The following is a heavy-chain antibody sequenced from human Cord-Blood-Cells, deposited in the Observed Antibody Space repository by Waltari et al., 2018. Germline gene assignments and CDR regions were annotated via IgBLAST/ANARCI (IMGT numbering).Heavy chain of an antibody. CDR2: IYYSGST. J-gene: IGHJ5*02. D-gene: IGHD3-22*01. V-gene: IGHV4-39*01. Sequence: QLQLQESGPGLVKPSETLSLTCTVPGGSISSSSYYWGWIRQPPGKGLEWIGSIYYSGSTYYNPSLKSRVTISVDTSKNQFSLKLSSVTAADTAVYYCARQTAYYYDSSGYYFDWFDPWGQGTLVT. CDR3: ARQTAYYYDSSGYYFDWFDP. CDR1: GGSISSSSYY.